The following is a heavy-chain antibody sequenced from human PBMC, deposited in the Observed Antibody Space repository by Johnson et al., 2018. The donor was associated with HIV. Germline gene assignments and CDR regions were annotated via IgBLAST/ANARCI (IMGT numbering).Heavy chain of an antibody. J-gene: IGHJ3*02. V-gene: IGHV3-53*01. D-gene: IGHD5-24*01. Sequence: VQLVESGGGLIQPGGSLRLSCAASGFTVSSNYMSWVRQAPGKGLEWVSVISSGGDTYYADSVRGRFSISRDNSKNTLYLQMNRLRAEDTAVYYCVRACRDCYTCDAFDIWGQGTMVTVSS. CDR2: ISSGGDT. CDR1: GFTVSSNY. CDR3: VRACRDCYTCDAFDI.